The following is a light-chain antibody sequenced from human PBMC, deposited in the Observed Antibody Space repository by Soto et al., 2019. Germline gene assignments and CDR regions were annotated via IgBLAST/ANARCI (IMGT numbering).Light chain of an antibody. CDR3: SSYTSSSTYV. CDR1: SSDVGAYDY. J-gene: IGLJ1*01. Sequence: QSALTQPASVSGSPGQSITISCTGTSSDVGAYDYVSWYQQHPDKAPKLMIYEVSNRPSGVSNRFSGSKSVNTATLTISGLQADDEADYYCSSYTSSSTYVFGIGTKVTVL. V-gene: IGLV2-14*03. CDR2: EVS.